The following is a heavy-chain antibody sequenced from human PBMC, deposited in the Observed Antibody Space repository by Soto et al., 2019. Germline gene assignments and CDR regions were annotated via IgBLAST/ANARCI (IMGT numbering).Heavy chain of an antibody. D-gene: IGHD3-10*01. CDR3: ASDNSGMVRGVTPFDP. J-gene: IGHJ5*02. Sequence: PSETLSLTCAVSGGSISSSNWWSWVRQPPGKGLEWIGEIYHSGSTNYNPSLKSRVTISVDKSKSQFSLKLSSVTAADTAVYYCASDNSGMVRGVTPFDPWGQGTLVTVSS. CDR2: IYHSGST. V-gene: IGHV4-4*02. CDR1: GGSISSSNW.